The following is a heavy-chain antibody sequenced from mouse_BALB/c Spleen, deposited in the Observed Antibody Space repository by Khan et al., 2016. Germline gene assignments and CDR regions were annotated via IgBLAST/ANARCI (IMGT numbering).Heavy chain of an antibody. CDR1: GFTFTDYY. CDR2: IRNKANGYTT. Sequence: EVELVESGGGLVQPGGSLRLSCATSGFTFTDYYMSWVRQPPGKALEWLGFIRNKANGYTTEYSASVKGRFTISRDNAQSILYLQMNTLRAEVSATYYCARGNNYFDYWGQGTTLTVSS. CDR3: ARGNNYFDY. V-gene: IGHV7-3*02. J-gene: IGHJ2*01.